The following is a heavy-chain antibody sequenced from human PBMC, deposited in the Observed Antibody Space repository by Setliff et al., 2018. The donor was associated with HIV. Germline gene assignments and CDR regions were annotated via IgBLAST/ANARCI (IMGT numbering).Heavy chain of an antibody. CDR3: VRRWSYYYDLFDY. D-gene: IGHD3-22*01. CDR2: IYYSGST. CDR1: GGSLANYY. Sequence: SETLSLTCAVYGGSLANYYWSWFRQPPGKGLEWIGYIYYSGSTNYNPSLKSRLTISVDTSKNQFSLKLSSVTAADTAVYYCVRRWSYYYDLFDYWGQGTLVTVSS. V-gene: IGHV4-59*08. J-gene: IGHJ4*02.